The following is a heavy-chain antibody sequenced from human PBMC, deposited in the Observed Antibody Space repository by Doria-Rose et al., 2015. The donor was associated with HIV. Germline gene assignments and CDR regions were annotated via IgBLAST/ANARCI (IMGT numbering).Heavy chain of an antibody. Sequence: QLVESGPQVKKSGESLKISCKGSGYSFTRYWISWVRQVPGKGLEWMGIVYPGDSDTRYSPSFRGQVTISVDKSINTAYLEWNSLKAPDTALYFCARRRGEGNADEFWGQGTLVNVSS. CDR3: ARRRGEGNADEF. D-gene: IGHD2-21*01. CDR1: GYSFTRYW. J-gene: IGHJ4*02. V-gene: IGHV5-51*01. CDR2: VYPGDSDT.